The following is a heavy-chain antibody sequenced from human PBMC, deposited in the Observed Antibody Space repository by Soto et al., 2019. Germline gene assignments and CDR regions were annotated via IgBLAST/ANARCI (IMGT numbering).Heavy chain of an antibody. Sequence: VQLVESGGGLVQPGGSLRLSCAASGFTFWGYAMSWVRQAPGKGLEWVPSINGRGYDTYYADSVRGRFTISSDNSKKALLLQLGNMGADETSMVYCAKSSPQSSSWAPGASWGQGTPVPVSS. D-gene: IGHD7-27*01. CDR1: GFTFWGYA. CDR3: AKSSPQSSSWAPGAS. J-gene: IGHJ1*01. CDR2: INGRGYDT. V-gene: IGHV3-23*04.